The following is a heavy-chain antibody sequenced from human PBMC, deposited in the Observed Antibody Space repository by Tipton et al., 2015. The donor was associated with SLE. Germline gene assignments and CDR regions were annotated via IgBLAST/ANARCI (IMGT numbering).Heavy chain of an antibody. Sequence: TLSLTCTVSGGSISSYYWSWIRQPPGEGLEWIGYIYYSGSTNYNPSLKSRVTISVDTSKNQFSLKLSSVTAADTAVYYCARDLGRLYFDYWGQGTLVTVSS. V-gene: IGHV4-59*01. CDR1: GGSISSYY. J-gene: IGHJ4*02. D-gene: IGHD3-16*01. CDR2: IYYSGST. CDR3: ARDLGRLYFDY.